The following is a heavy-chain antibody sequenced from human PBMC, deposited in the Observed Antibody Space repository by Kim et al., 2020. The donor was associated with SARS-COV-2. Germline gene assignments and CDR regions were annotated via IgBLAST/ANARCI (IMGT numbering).Heavy chain of an antibody. V-gene: IGHV3-23*01. J-gene: IGHJ5*02. CDR2: ISGSDGIT. Sequence: LSLTCAASGFTFSSYVMSWVRPAPGKGLEWVSTISGSDGITHYADSVKGRFTISRDNSKNTLYLQMNSLTAEDTAVYFCAKRPAPVSLVRGGSFDPWGQGTLVTVSS. CDR3: AKRPAPVSLVRGGSFDP. D-gene: IGHD3-10*01. CDR1: GFTFSSYV.